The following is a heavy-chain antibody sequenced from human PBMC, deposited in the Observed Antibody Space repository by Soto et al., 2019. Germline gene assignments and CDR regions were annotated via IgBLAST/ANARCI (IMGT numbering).Heavy chain of an antibody. J-gene: IGHJ5*02. D-gene: IGHD6-25*01. CDR2: IYYDGST. Sequence: SATLSLTCTVSGGSISTYYWSWIRQPPGKGLEWIGYIYYDGSTSYNPSLRSRVTISVDTSKNQFSLILSSVTSADTAVYYCARDQLSSGLYVWFDPWGQGTLVTVSS. V-gene: IGHV4-59*01. CDR1: GGSISTYY. CDR3: ARDQLSSGLYVWFDP.